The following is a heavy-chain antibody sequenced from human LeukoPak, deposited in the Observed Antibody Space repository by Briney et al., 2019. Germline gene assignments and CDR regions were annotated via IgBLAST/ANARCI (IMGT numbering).Heavy chain of an antibody. CDR3: ARSLYGDYFDY. J-gene: IGHJ4*02. CDR2: INHNGNVN. CDR1: GFTFSSYW. D-gene: IGHD4-17*01. Sequence: GGSLRLSCAASGFTFSSYWMNWARQAPGKGLEWVASINHNGNVNYYVDSVKGRFTISRDNAKNSLYLHMNNLRAEDTAVYYCARSLYGDYFDYWGQGTLVTVSS. V-gene: IGHV3-7*01.